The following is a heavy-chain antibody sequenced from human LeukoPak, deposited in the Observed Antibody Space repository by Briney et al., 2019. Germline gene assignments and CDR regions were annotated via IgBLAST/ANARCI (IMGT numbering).Heavy chain of an antibody. V-gene: IGHV4-59*08. CDR1: GGSISSYY. CDR2: IYYSGST. D-gene: IGHD6-13*01. J-gene: IGHJ4*02. CDR3: ARGSSWSYYFDY. Sequence: SETLSLTCTVSGGSISSYYWSWIRQPPGKGLEWIGYIYYSGSTNYNPSLKSRVTISVDTSKNRFSLKVSSVTAADTAVYYCARGSSWSYYFDYWAQGTLVTVSS.